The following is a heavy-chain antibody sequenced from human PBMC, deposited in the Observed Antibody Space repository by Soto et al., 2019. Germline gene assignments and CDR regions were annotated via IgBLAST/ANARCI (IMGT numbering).Heavy chain of an antibody. CDR3: ARAEYYGSGSYVFFDY. D-gene: IGHD3-10*01. Sequence: SSETLSLTCTVSGGSISSGAYWSWLRQHPGKGLEWIGYIYYSGTTHYNPSLRSRLTISVDSSKNQFSLKVNSVTAADTAVYYCARAEYYGSGSYVFFDYWGQGTLVTVSS. V-gene: IGHV4-31*03. J-gene: IGHJ4*02. CDR1: GGSISSGAY. CDR2: IYYSGTT.